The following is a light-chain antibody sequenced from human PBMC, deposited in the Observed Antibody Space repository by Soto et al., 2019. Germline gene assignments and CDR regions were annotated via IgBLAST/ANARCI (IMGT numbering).Light chain of an antibody. CDR3: GTWDSSLSGGGV. Sequence: QSVLTQPPSVSAAPGQKVTISCSGSSSNIGNNYVSWYQQLPGTAPHLLIYDNDKRPSGIPDRFSGSKSGTSATLGITGLQTGDEADYYCGTWDSSLSGGGVFGGGTKLTVL. J-gene: IGLJ3*02. CDR1: SSNIGNNY. V-gene: IGLV1-51*01. CDR2: DND.